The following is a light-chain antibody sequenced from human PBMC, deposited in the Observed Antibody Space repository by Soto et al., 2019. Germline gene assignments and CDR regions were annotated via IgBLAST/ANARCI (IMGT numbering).Light chain of an antibody. V-gene: IGKV3-15*01. J-gene: IGKJ1*01. CDR2: GAS. CDR1: QSVSSN. Sequence: EIAMTQSPATLSVSPGERATLSCRASQSVSSNLAWYQQKPGQAPRLLIYGASTRATGVPARFSGSGSGTEFTLTISSLQTEDFAVYYCHQYNNWPPWKLGQGNKVDSK. CDR3: HQYNNWPPWK.